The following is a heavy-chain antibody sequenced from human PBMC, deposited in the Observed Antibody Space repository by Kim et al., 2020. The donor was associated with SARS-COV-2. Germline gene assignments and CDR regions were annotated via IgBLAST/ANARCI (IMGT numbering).Heavy chain of an antibody. J-gene: IGHJ4*02. V-gene: IGHV3-11*05. D-gene: IGHD6-25*01. CDR3: TRDPRAADY. Sequence: GGSLRLSCVGSGFTFSNSYMTWIRQAPGQGPEWHSYISGYSGDTNYADSVKGRFTISRDNAKNSVYLQMNSLRAEDTAMYYCTRDPRAADYWGQGTMVTVSS. CDR2: ISGYSGDT. CDR1: GFTFSNSY.